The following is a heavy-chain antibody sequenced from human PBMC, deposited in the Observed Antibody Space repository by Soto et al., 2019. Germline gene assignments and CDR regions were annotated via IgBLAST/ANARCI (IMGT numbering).Heavy chain of an antibody. CDR1: GFTFSTHA. Sequence: GGSLRLSCAASGFTFSTHAMSWVRQAPGKGLEWVSVISGSGGRINYADSVKGRFTISRDNSRNTLYLQMNSLRGEDTAIYYCAKPNLYCSSTSCYDYWGQGTLVTVSS. CDR2: ISGSGGRI. J-gene: IGHJ4*02. V-gene: IGHV3-23*01. D-gene: IGHD2-2*01. CDR3: AKPNLYCSSTSCYDY.